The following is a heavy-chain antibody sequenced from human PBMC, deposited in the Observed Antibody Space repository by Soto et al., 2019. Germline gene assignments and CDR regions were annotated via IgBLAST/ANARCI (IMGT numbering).Heavy chain of an antibody. V-gene: IGHV1-69*06. CDR3: ARVERQTYGLYYFDY. CDR2: IIPIFGTA. D-gene: IGHD1-1*01. CDR1: GGTFSSYA. Sequence: QVQLVQSGAEVKKPGSSVKVSCKASGGTFSSYAISWVRQAPGQGLEWMGGIIPIFGTANYAQKFQGRVTITADKSTSTAYMELSSLRSEDTSVYYCARVERQTYGLYYFDYWGQGTLVTVSS. J-gene: IGHJ4*02.